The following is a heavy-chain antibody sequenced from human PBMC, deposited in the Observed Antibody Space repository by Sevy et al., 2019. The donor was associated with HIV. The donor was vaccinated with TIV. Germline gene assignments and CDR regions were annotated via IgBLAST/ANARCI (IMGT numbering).Heavy chain of an antibody. CDR1: GFTFFAYT. V-gene: IGHV3-30-3*01. J-gene: IGHJ6*02. CDR3: ARDLASSGNGLYV. Sequence: GGSLRLYCAASGFTFFAYTMHWVRQAPGKGLEWVALISYDINNKYYADSVKGRFTISRDNSKNTLYLQMNSLRPEDTAVYYCARDLASSGNGLYVWGQGTTVTVSS. D-gene: IGHD3-3*02. CDR2: ISYDINNK.